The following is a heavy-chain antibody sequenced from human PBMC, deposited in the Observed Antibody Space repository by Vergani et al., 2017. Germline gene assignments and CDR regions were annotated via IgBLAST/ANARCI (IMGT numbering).Heavy chain of an antibody. D-gene: IGHD7-27*01. CDR1: GFTFDDYA. J-gene: IGHJ4*02. Sequence: EVQLVESGGGLVQPGRSLRLSCAASGFTFDDYAMHWVRQAPGKGLEWVSGISWNSGSIGYADSVKGRFTISRDNAKNSLYLQMNSLRAEDTAVYYCARGAWGTDRSFDYWGQGTLVTVSS. CDR2: ISWNSGSI. V-gene: IGHV3-9*01. CDR3: ARGAWGTDRSFDY.